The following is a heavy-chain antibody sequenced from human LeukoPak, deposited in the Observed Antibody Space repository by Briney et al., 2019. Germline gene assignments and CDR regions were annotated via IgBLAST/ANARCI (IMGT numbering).Heavy chain of an antibody. D-gene: IGHD6-19*01. CDR2: IYESGTT. V-gene: IGHV4-59*01. CDR3: ARDRKQWLRGPFDP. Sequence: SETLSLTCTVSGGSISFYYWSWIRQPPGKGPEWIGYIYESGTTNYNPSLESRVTISVDTSKNQFSLKVRSVTTADTAVYYCARDRKQWLRGPFDPWGQGTLVTVSS. J-gene: IGHJ5*02. CDR1: GGSISFYY.